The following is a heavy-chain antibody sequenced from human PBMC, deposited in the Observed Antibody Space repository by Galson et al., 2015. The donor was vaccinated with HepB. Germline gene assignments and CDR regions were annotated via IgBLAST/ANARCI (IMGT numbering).Heavy chain of an antibody. D-gene: IGHD3-22*01. CDR3: AKNYHYYDSSGPVGN. Sequence: SLRLSCAASGFTFSSYAMSWVRQAPGKGLEWVSAISGSGGSTYYADSVKGRFTISRDNSRNTLYLQMNSLRAEDTAVYYCAKNYHYYDSSGPVGNWGQGTLVTVSS. CDR1: GFTFSSYA. CDR2: ISGSGGST. V-gene: IGHV3-23*01. J-gene: IGHJ4*02.